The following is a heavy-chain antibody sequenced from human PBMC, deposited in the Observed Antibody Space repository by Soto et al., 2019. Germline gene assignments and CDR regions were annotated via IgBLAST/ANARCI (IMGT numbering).Heavy chain of an antibody. CDR3: AKSGPTNYFDF. Sequence: LRLSCAASGFTFSTYAMSWVRQAPGKGLEWVSGISGGGVFTYYADSVKGRFTISRDDSKNTVYLEMKSLRAEDTAVYYCAKSGPTNYFDFWGQGTLVTVSS. CDR2: ISGGGVFT. D-gene: IGHD1-26*01. V-gene: IGHV3-23*01. J-gene: IGHJ4*02. CDR1: GFTFSTYA.